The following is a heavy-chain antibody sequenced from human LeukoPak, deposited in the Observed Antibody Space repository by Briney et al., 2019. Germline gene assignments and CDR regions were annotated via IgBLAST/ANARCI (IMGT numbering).Heavy chain of an antibody. D-gene: IGHD3-22*01. CDR2: IRYDGSNK. CDR3: LSPRNGLDSDSSGKYYFDY. V-gene: IGHV3-30*02. CDR1: GFTFSSYG. J-gene: IGHJ4*02. Sequence: GGSLRLSCAASGFTFSSYGMHWVRQAPGKGLEWVTFIRYDGSNKYYADSVKGRFTISRDNSKNTLYLQMNSLRAEDTAVYYCLSPRNGLDSDSSGKYYFDYWGQGTLVTVSS.